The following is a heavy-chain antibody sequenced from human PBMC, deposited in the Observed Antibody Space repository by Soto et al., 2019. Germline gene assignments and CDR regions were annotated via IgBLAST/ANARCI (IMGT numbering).Heavy chain of an antibody. CDR3: ARTSVNWGSRGLVDY. CDR1: GFSLSTSGVG. V-gene: IGHV2-5*02. Sequence: QITLKESGPTLVKPTQTLTLTCTFSGFSLSTSGVGVGWIRQPPGKALEWLAFLYWDDDKRYSPSLKSRLTINTDTSKNQVLLTMTNMDPVDTATYYCARTSVNWGSRGLVDYWGQGTLVTVAS. CDR2: LYWDDDK. D-gene: IGHD7-27*01. J-gene: IGHJ4*02.